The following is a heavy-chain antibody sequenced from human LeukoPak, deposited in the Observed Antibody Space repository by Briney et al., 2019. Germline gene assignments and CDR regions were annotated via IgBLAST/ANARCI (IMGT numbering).Heavy chain of an antibody. CDR3: ATSRDILTGYYFGWLKSSKYGMDV. CDR1: GFTFSSYA. Sequence: EGSLRLSCAASGFTFSSYAMHWVRQAPGKGLEWVAVISYDGSNKYYADSVKGRFTISRDNSKNTLYLQMNSLRAEDTAVYYCATSRDILTGYYFGWLKSSKYGMDVWRQGTTVTVS. J-gene: IGHJ6*02. D-gene: IGHD3-9*01. V-gene: IGHV3-30*04. CDR2: ISYDGSNK.